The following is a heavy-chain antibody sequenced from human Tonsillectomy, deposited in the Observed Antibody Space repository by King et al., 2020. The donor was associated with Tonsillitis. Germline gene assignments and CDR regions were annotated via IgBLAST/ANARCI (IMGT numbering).Heavy chain of an antibody. J-gene: IGHJ4*02. CDR1: GGSIGSYY. V-gene: IGHV4-59*03. CDR2: IYHSGTT. D-gene: IGHD6-19*01. Sequence: QLQESGPGLMKTSETLSLTCTVSGGSIGSYYWNWIRQPPGKGLEWIGYIYHSGTTIHNPSLKSRVTMSVDTSKNQFSLNLSSVTAADTAVYFCARGGYGGGLDYWGQGTLATV. CDR3: ARGGYGGGLDY.